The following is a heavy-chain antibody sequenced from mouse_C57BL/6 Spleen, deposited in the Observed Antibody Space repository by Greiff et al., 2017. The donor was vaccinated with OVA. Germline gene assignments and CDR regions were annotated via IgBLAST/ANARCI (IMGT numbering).Heavy chain of an antibody. D-gene: IGHD2-5*01. CDR1: GYTFTDYE. CDR3: TSPAYYSNPYAY. CDR2: IDPETGGT. V-gene: IGHV1-15*01. Sequence: VQLQQAGAELVRPGASVTLSCKASGYTFTDYEMHWVKQTPVHGLEWIGAIDPETGGTAYNQKFKGKAILTADKSSSTAYMELRSLTSEDSAVYYCTSPAYYSNPYAYWGQGTLVTVSA. J-gene: IGHJ3*01.